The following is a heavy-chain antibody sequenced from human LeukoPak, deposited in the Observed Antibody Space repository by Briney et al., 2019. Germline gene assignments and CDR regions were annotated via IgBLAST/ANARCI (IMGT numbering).Heavy chain of an antibody. J-gene: IGHJ4*02. D-gene: IGHD6-19*01. Sequence: PSETLSLTCTMYGGSLSGYSFSAYYWNWIRQPPGKGLEWIGSIYYSGSTYYNPSLKSRVTISVDTSKNQFSLKLSSVTAADTAVYYCARPGIAVAGTRQIVDYWGQGTLVTVSS. CDR2: IYYSGST. V-gene: IGHV4-39*01. CDR1: GGSLSGYSFSAYY. CDR3: ARPGIAVAGTRQIVDY.